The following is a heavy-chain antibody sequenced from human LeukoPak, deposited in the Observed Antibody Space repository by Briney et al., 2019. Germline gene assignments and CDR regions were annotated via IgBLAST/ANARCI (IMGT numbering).Heavy chain of an antibody. D-gene: IGHD1-14*01. CDR2: ISSSSSYI. Sequence: GGSLRLSCAASGFTFSSYSMNWVRQAPGKGLEWVSSISSSSSYISYADSVKGRFTISRDNAKTSLYLQMNTLRAEDTAVYFCARASLITGGVNSDSWGQGNLVTVSP. CDR3: ARASLITGGVNSDS. V-gene: IGHV3-21*01. J-gene: IGHJ4*02. CDR1: GFTFSSYS.